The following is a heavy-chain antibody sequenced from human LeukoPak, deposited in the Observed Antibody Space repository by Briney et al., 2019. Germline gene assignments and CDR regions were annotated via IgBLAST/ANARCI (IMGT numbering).Heavy chain of an antibody. J-gene: IGHJ4*02. CDR2: IYSGGST. CDR3: AREADSSGWSEFDY. Sequence: GGSLRLSCAASGFTVSSNYMSWVRQAPGKGLEWVSVIYSGGSTYYADSVKGRFTISRDNSKNTLYLQMNSLRAEDTAVYYCAREADSSGWSEFDYWGQGTLVTVSS. D-gene: IGHD6-19*01. CDR1: GFTVSSNY. V-gene: IGHV3-53*01.